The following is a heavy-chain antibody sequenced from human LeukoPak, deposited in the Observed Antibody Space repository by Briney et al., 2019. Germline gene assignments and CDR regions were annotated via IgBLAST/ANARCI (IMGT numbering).Heavy chain of an antibody. V-gene: IGHV4-59*01. CDR1: GGSISSYY. Sequence: SETLSLTCTVSGGSISSYYWNWIRQPPGKGLEWIGYIYDSGNNNYNPSLKSRVTISVDMSKNQFSLKLSSVTAADTAVYYCARDYAGSSSWNWFDPWGQGTLVTVSS. J-gene: IGHJ5*02. CDR2: IYDSGNN. CDR3: ARDYAGSSSWNWFDP. D-gene: IGHD2-2*01.